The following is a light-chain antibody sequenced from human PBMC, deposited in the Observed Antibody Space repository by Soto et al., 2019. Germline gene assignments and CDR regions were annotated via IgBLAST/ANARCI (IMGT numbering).Light chain of an antibody. CDR1: QSVSSY. Sequence: EIVLTQSPATLSLSPGERATLSCRASQSVSSYLAWYQQKPGQAPRLLIYDASNRSTGIPARFSGSGSGTDFTLTISSLEAKAFAIYYCQQRSNWPPVTFGGGTKVEIK. CDR2: DAS. CDR3: QQRSNWPPVT. J-gene: IGKJ4*01. V-gene: IGKV3-11*01.